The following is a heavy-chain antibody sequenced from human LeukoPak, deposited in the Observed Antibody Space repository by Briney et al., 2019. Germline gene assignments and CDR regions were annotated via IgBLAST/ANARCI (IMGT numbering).Heavy chain of an antibody. CDR2: INPNTGAT. V-gene: IGHV1-2*02. CDR1: GYTLTGYY. CDR3: ARDRVGSGWPRPYYFEV. J-gene: IGHJ4*02. D-gene: IGHD6-19*01. Sequence: ASVTVSCTASGYTLTGYYLHWVRQAPGQGLEWMGWINPNTGATHSAQKFQGRITMTRDTSISTAYMDLSRLRSDDTAVYYCARDRVGSGWPRPYYFEVWGQGTLVTVSS.